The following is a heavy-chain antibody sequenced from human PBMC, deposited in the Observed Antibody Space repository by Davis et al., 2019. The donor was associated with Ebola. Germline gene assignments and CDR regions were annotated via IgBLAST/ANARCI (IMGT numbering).Heavy chain of an antibody. CDR3: ESGTRLGY. CDR2: INSDGTTT. J-gene: IGHJ4*02. Sequence: PGGSLRLSCAASGFAFSNSWMHWVRQIPGKGLVWVARINSDGTTTSYADSVKGRFTISRDNAKNTLYLQMNSLTAEDTAVYYCESGTRLGYWGQGTLVTVSS. D-gene: IGHD1-1*01. CDR1: GFAFSNSW. V-gene: IGHV3-74*01.